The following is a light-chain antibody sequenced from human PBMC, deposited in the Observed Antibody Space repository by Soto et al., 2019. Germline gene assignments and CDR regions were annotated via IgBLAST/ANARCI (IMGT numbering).Light chain of an antibody. CDR2: EDN. Sequence: NFMLTQPHSVSASPGKTVTISCTRSSGSIASYYVQWYQQRPGSSPTTVIYEDNQRPSAVPDRFSGSIDSSSNSASLTISGLKTEDEADYYCQSYDSSNHVVFGGGTKLTVL. CDR3: QSYDSSNHVV. V-gene: IGLV6-57*01. CDR1: SGSIASYY. J-gene: IGLJ2*01.